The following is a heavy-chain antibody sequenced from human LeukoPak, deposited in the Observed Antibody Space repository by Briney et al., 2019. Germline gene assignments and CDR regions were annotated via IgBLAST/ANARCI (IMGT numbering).Heavy chain of an antibody. J-gene: IGHJ4*02. V-gene: IGHV4-39*02. CDR2: IYYSGST. Sequence: SETLSLTCTVSGGSISSSSYYWGWIRQPPGKGLEWIGSIYYSGSTYYNPSLKSRVTISVDTSKNQFSLKLSSVTAADTAVYYCARESFRLKPRFTLERRNYWGQGTLVTVSS. D-gene: IGHD1-1*01. CDR1: GGSISSSSYY. CDR3: ARESFRLKPRFTLERRNY.